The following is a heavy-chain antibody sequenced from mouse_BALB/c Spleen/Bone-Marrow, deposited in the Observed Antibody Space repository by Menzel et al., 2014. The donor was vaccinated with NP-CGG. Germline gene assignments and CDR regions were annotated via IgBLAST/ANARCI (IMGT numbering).Heavy chain of an antibody. J-gene: IGHJ4*01. CDR3: ARFITTGTMDY. Sequence: VMLVESGPGQVAPSQSLSITCTVSGFSLSRYNVHWVRQPPGKGLEWLGMIWGDGNTDYNSGLKSRLSISKDNSKSQVFLKMNSLQTDDTAMYYCARFITTGTMDYWGQGTSVTVSS. CDR1: GFSLSRYN. D-gene: IGHD1-1*01. V-gene: IGHV2-6-4*01. CDR2: IWGDGNT.